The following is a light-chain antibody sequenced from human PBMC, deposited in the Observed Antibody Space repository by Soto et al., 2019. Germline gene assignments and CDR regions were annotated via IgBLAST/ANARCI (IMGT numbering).Light chain of an antibody. CDR2: RVS. CDR3: MQGPLWWT. J-gene: IGKJ1*01. CDR1: ESLVYSNGNTY. V-gene: IGKV2-24*01. Sequence: DIVMTQTPLSLSVTLGQPAAISCRSSESLVYSNGNTYLSWYHQRPGQPPRLLIHRVSNRVSGVPERFRGSGAGTDFTLEISRVEAEDVGIYYCMQGPLWWTFGQGTKVEI.